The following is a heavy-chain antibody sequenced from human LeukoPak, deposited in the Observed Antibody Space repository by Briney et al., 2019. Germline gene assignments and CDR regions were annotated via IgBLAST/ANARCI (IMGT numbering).Heavy chain of an antibody. CDR1: GYSFTDYY. V-gene: IGHV1-2*02. CDR2: IHPFNGGT. J-gene: IGHJ2*01. CDR3: ARHVSGDPEWYFDL. D-gene: IGHD7-27*01. Sequence: GASVKVSCKASGYSFTDYYVHWVRQAPGQGLDWMGWIHPFNGGTFYSQKFQDRVTMTRDTSVTTDYLDLNSLRSDDTAVYFCARHVSGDPEWYFDLWGRGTLVTVSS.